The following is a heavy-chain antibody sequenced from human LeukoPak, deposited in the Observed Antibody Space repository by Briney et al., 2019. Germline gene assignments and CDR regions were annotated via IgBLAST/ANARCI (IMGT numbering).Heavy chain of an antibody. D-gene: IGHD2-2*01. V-gene: IGHV1-2*02. CDR2: INPNSGGT. Sequence: GASVKVSCKASGYTFTGYYMHWVRQAPGQGLEWMGWINPNSGGTNYAQEFQGRVTMTRDTSISTAYMELSRLRSDDTAVYYCARDFTIVVVPAAGDSYYYYGMDVWGQGTTVTVSS. CDR3: ARDFTIVVVPAAGDSYYYYGMDV. CDR1: GYTFTGYY. J-gene: IGHJ6*02.